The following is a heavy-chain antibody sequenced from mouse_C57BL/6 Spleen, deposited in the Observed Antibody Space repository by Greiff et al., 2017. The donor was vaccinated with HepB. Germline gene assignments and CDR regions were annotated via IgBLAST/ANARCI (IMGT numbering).Heavy chain of an antibody. CDR3: ATVSSSFPYFDY. D-gene: IGHD1-1*01. J-gene: IGHJ2*01. V-gene: IGHV1-82*01. Sequence: VKLLQSGPELVKPGASVKISCKASGYAFSSSWMNWVKQRPGKGLEWIGRIYPGDGDTNYNGKFKGKATLTADKSSSTAYMQLSSLTSEDSAVYFCATVSSSFPYFDYWGQGTTLTVSS. CDR1: GYAFSSSW. CDR2: IYPGDGDT.